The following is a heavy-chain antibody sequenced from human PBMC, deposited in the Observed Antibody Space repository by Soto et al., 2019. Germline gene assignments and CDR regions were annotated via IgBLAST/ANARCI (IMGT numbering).Heavy chain of an antibody. D-gene: IGHD3-9*01. Sequence: SETLSLTCTVSGGSISSGDCCWSWIRQPPGEGLEWIGSIYYSGNTNYNPSLKSRVTISADTSKNEFSLRLRSVTTADTAVYYCARGQFNILTGYYIDYWGQGTLVTVSS. V-gene: IGHV4-61*08. CDR3: ARGQFNILTGYYIDY. CDR1: GGSISSGDCC. CDR2: IYYSGNT. J-gene: IGHJ4*02.